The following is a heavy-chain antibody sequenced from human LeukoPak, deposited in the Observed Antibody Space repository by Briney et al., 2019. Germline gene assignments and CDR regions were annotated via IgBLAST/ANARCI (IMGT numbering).Heavy chain of an antibody. J-gene: IGHJ4*02. CDR1: GFTFSSYG. CDR2: TSGSGGST. Sequence: GGSLRLSCAASGFTFSSYGMSWVRQAPGKGLEWVSATSGSGGSTYYADSVKGRFTISRDNSKNTLYLQMNSLRAEDTAVYYCAKSITMVRGVIGYFDYWGQGTLVTVSS. CDR3: AKSITMVRGVIGYFDY. D-gene: IGHD3-10*01. V-gene: IGHV3-23*01.